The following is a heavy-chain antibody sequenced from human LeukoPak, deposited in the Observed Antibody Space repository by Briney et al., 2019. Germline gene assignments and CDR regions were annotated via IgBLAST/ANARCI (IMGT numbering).Heavy chain of an antibody. D-gene: IGHD3-3*01. CDR3: TTRSGDFWSGFVN. CDR2: FAPEEAKM. Sequence: GASVKLSCKVSGNSLSEFSIQWVRQAPGKGLERVGGFAPEEAKMVYAQNFQGRVTMTEDTSTQTAYMELSGLTSGDTAVYYCTTRSGDFWSGFVNWGQGPLVTVSS. J-gene: IGHJ4*02. CDR1: GNSLSEFS. V-gene: IGHV1-24*01.